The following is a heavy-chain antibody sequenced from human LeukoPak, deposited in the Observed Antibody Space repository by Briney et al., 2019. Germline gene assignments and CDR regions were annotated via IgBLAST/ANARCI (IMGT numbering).Heavy chain of an antibody. Sequence: PSETLSLTCTVSGGSTSSGSSYWGWIRQPPGKGLEWIGSIYYSGTTYYNPSLKSRVTISVDTSKNQFSLRLSSVTAADTAVYYCARERSVAGILDYWGQGTLVTVSS. CDR3: ARERSVAGILDY. D-gene: IGHD6-19*01. CDR2: IYYSGTT. J-gene: IGHJ4*02. V-gene: IGHV4-39*07. CDR1: GGSTSSGSSY.